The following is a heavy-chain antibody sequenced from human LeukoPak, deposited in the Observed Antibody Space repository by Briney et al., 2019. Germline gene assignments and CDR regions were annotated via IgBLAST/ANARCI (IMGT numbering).Heavy chain of an antibody. D-gene: IGHD1-26*01. CDR1: GFTFSSYG. CDR2: IRYDGSNK. Sequence: PGGSLRLSCAASGFTFSSYGMHWVRQAPGKGLEWVAFIRYDGSNKYYADSVKGRFTISRDNSKNTLYLQMNSLRAEDTAVYYCAKDVSGSYFFYYWGQGTLVTVSS. J-gene: IGHJ4*02. CDR3: AKDVSGSYFFYY. V-gene: IGHV3-30*02.